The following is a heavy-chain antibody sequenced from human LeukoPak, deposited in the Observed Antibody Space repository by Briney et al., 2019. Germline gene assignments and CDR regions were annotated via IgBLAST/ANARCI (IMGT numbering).Heavy chain of an antibody. CDR2: ISGSSGII. D-gene: IGHD3-22*01. Sequence: GGSLRLSCAASGFTFNTYTMNWVRQAPGKGLEWVSYISGSSGIIDYADSVRGRFTISGDNAKNSLYLQMNSLRAEDTAVYYCARGSTYYGSSGQVPFDYWGQGTLVTVSS. V-gene: IGHV3-48*01. CDR3: ARGSTYYGSSGQVPFDY. J-gene: IGHJ4*02. CDR1: GFTFNTYT.